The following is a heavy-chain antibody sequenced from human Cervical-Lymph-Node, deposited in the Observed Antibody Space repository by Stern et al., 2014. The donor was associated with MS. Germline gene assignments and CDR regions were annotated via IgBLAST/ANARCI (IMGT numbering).Heavy chain of an antibody. V-gene: IGHV3-74*02. CDR2: INGDGSIV. D-gene: IGHD2-21*01. Sequence: EVQLLESGGDLVQPGGSLRLSCAASGLTFSSYWMHWVRQAPGKGLAWVSRINGDGSIVNYADSVNGRFTISRDNAKNTVYLQMNSLRAEDTAVYYCARNRGGDYYEGSDFWGQGTLVTVSS. J-gene: IGHJ4*02. CDR1: GLTFSSYW. CDR3: ARNRGGDYYEGSDF.